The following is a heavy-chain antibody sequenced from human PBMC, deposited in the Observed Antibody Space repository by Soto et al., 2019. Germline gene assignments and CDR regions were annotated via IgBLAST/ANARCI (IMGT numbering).Heavy chain of an antibody. CDR1: GGSISSSSYY. CDR2: IYYSGST. Sequence: SETLSLTCTVSGGSISSSSYYWGWIRQPPGKGLEWIGSIYYSGSTYYNPSLKSRVTISVDTSKNQFSLKLSSVTAADTAVYYCARVVTTELLRWLDPWGQGTLVTVSS. V-gene: IGHV4-39*01. J-gene: IGHJ5*02. D-gene: IGHD1-26*01. CDR3: ARVVTTELLRWLDP.